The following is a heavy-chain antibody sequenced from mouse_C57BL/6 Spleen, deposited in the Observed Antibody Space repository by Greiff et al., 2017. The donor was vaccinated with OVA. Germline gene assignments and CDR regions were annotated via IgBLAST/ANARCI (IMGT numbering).Heavy chain of an antibody. Sequence: EVKLVESGPELVKPGASVKISCKASGYSFTGYYMNWVKQSPEKSLEWIGEINPSTGGTTYNQKFKAKATLTVDKSSSTAYMQLKRLTSEDSAVYYCAIDSSGSVYFDYWGQGTTLTVSS. D-gene: IGHD3-2*02. J-gene: IGHJ2*01. CDR1: GYSFTGYY. CDR2: INPSTGGT. V-gene: IGHV1-42*01. CDR3: AIDSSGSVYFDY.